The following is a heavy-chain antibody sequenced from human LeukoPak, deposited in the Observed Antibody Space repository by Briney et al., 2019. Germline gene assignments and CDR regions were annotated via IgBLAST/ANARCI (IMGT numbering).Heavy chain of an antibody. D-gene: IGHD2-2*01. CDR2: INWSGGST. J-gene: IGHJ4*02. V-gene: IGHV3-20*04. CDR1: GFAFDEHG. CDR3: ARAPITSPFYFDY. Sequence: RGSLRLSCTASGFAFDEHGMSWVRQVPGKGLEWVSGINWSGGSTGYADPLRGRFTISRDNAKNSLYLQMDSLRAEDTALYYCARAPITSPFYFDYWGQGTLVTVSS.